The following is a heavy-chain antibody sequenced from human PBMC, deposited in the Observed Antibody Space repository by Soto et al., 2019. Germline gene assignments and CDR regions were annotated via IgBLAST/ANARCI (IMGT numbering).Heavy chain of an antibody. J-gene: IGHJ4*02. Sequence: SETLSLTCAVSGGSISSGGYSWSWIRLPPGKGLEWIGYIYHSGSTYYNPSLKSRVTISVDRSKNQFSLKLSSVTAADTAVYYCAGAAYGSGNFDYWGQGTLVTVSS. V-gene: IGHV4-30-2*01. CDR1: GGSISSGGYS. CDR2: IYHSGST. D-gene: IGHD3-10*01. CDR3: AGAAYGSGNFDY.